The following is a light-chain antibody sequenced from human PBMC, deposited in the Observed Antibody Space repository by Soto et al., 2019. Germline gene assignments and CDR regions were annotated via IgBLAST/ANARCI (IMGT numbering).Light chain of an antibody. CDR1: QDISSW. J-gene: IGKJ1*01. CDR2: AAS. CDR3: QQTKSPGT. V-gene: IGKV1-12*01. Sequence: IQMTQSPSSLSASVGDRITISCRASQDISSWLAWYQHEPGQAPKLLIYAASRLHSGVPSRFSGSGSGTDFTLPISNLQPEDFTTYYCQQTKSPGTFGQGTKVDI.